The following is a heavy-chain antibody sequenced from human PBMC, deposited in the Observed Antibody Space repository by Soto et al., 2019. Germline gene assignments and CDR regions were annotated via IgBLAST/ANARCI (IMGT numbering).Heavy chain of an antibody. V-gene: IGHV4-30-4*01. J-gene: IGHJ3*02. CDR2: IYYSGST. D-gene: IGHD4-17*01. Sequence: NPSETLSLTCTVSGGSISSGDYYWSWLRQPPGKGLEWIGYIYYSGSTNYNPSLKSRVTISVDTSRNQFSLKLSSVTAADTAVYYCARDWGDYIRFDAFDIWGQGTMVTVSS. CDR1: GGSISSGDYY. CDR3: ARDWGDYIRFDAFDI.